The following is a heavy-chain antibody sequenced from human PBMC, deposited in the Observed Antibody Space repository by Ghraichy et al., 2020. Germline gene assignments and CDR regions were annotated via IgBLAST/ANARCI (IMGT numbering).Heavy chain of an antibody. D-gene: IGHD3-3*01. CDR1: GGSISSYY. Sequence: SETLSLTCTVSGGSISSYYWSWIRQPPGKGLEWIGYIYYSGSTNYNPSLKSRVTISVDTSKNQFSLKLSSVTAADTAVYYCARAGREGRDDFWSGYGYWYFDLWGRGTLVTVSS. J-gene: IGHJ2*01. V-gene: IGHV4-59*01. CDR3: ARAGREGRDDFWSGYGYWYFDL. CDR2: IYYSGST.